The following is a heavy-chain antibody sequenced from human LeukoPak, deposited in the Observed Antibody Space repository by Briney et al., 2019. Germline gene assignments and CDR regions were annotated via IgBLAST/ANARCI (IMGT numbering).Heavy chain of an antibody. CDR3: ARDFRTQLDGYSPPYHFDF. V-gene: IGHV1-18*01. Sequence: GASVKVSCKASGYTFTSYGLSWVRQAPGQGLEWMGWISEYNGNANYAQNLQGRVTMTTDTSTSTAYMELRSLRAEDTAVYYCARDFRTQLDGYSPPYHFDFWGQGALVTVSS. CDR1: GYTFTSYG. CDR2: ISEYNGNA. D-gene: IGHD5-24*01. J-gene: IGHJ4*02.